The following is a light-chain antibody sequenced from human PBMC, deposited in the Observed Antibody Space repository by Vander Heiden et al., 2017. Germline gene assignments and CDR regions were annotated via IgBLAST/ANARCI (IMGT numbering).Light chain of an antibody. Sequence: DIQMTQSPSSLSASVGDRVTITCRASQSIRNYLNWYQQKPGEVPKLLIYAASSLQSGVPSRFSGSGSWTDFTLTISSLQPEDFATYYCQQSYSTPRAFGGGTKVEIK. CDR1: QSIRNY. CDR2: AAS. CDR3: QQSYSTPRA. J-gene: IGKJ4*01. V-gene: IGKV1-39*01.